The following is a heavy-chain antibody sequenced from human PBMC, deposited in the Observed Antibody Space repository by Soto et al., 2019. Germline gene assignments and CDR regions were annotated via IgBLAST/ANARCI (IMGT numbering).Heavy chain of an antibody. CDR1: GFTFGSHW. D-gene: IGHD3-22*01. CDR2: ISSGGTTT. V-gene: IGHV3-74*01. J-gene: IGHJ4*02. CDR3: ARFGTSYDTSGFLY. Sequence: GGSLSLSCAASGFTFGSHWMHWVRQAPGKGLVYVSRISSGGTTTNYAESVKGRFTISRDNARNTLYLQMNSLRVEDTAVYYCARFGTSYDTSGFLYWGQGTPVTVSS.